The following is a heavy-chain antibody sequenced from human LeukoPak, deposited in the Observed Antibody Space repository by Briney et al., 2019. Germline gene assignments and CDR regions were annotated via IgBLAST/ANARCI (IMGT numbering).Heavy chain of an antibody. Sequence: PSETLSLTCTVSGGSISIYYWSWIRQSPGKGREWIGNIYYSASTRYNPSLKSRAAFSVDTSNNQFSLKLTSVTAAATAVYYCARQGPGGILSWWLDPWGQGTLVTVSS. CDR2: IYYSAST. CDR3: ARQGPGGILSWWLDP. V-gene: IGHV4-59*08. CDR1: GGSISIYY. D-gene: IGHD3-9*01. J-gene: IGHJ5*02.